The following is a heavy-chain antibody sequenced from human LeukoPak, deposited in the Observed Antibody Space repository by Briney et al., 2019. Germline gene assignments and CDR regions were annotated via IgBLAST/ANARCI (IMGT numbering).Heavy chain of an antibody. CDR2: IYYSGST. D-gene: IGHD3-9*01. Sequence: KASETLSLTCTVSGGSISSYYWSWIRQPPGKGLEWLGYIYYSGSTNYNPSLKSRVTISVDTSKNQFSLKLSSVTAADTAVYYCARGAVERYFDWPQHAFDIWGQGTMVTVSS. CDR1: GGSISSYY. CDR3: ARGAVERYFDWPQHAFDI. V-gene: IGHV4-59*01. J-gene: IGHJ3*02.